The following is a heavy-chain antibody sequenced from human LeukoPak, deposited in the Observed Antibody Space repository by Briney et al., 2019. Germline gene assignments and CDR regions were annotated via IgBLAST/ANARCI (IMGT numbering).Heavy chain of an antibody. CDR3: ARGVKTYYYDSSGYGTFDY. CDR2: INPSGGST. CDR1: GYTFTGYF. Sequence: ASVKVSCKTSGYTFTGYFIHWVRQALGLGLEWMGIINPSGGSTSYAQKFQGRVTMTRDTSTSTVYMELSSLRSEDTAVYYCARGVKTYYYDSSGYGTFDYWGQGTLVTVSS. D-gene: IGHD3-22*01. V-gene: IGHV1-46*01. J-gene: IGHJ4*02.